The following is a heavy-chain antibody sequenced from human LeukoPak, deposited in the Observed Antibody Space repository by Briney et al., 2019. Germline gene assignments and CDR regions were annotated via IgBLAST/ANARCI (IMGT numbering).Heavy chain of an antibody. CDR1: GGALSSGGYY. Sequence: SETLSLTCTVSGGALSSGGYYWTWIRQPPGKGLEWIGNIYHSGTPYYNPSLKSRVTLSVDRSKNQFSLMMTSVTAADTAVYYCARDNIPVAGTGLSWFDPWGQGTLVTVSS. CDR2: IYHSGTP. J-gene: IGHJ5*02. CDR3: ARDNIPVAGTGLSWFDP. D-gene: IGHD6-13*01. V-gene: IGHV4-30-2*01.